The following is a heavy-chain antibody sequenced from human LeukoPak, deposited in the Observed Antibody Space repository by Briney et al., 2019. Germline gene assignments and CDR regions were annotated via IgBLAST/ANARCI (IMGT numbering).Heavy chain of an antibody. CDR1: GYTFTSYD. V-gene: IGHV1-8*03. J-gene: IGHJ4*02. Sequence: ASVKVSCKASGYTFTSYDINWVRQATGQGLEWMGWMNPNSGNTGYAQKFQGRVTITRNTSISTAHMELSSLRSEDTAVYYCARGRPHYDFWSGYYTSVDYWGQGTLVTVSS. CDR3: ARGRPHYDFWSGYYTSVDY. D-gene: IGHD3-3*01. CDR2: MNPNSGNT.